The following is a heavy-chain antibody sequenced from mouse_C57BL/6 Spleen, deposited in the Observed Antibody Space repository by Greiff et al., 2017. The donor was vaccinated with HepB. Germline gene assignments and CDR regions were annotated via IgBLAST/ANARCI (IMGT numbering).Heavy chain of an antibody. D-gene: IGHD2-4*01. CDR3: ARTEAIYYDYYYAMDY. V-gene: IGHV8-12*01. J-gene: IGHJ4*01. CDR1: GFSLSTSGMG. Sequence: QVTLKESGPGILQSSQTLSLTCSFSGFSLSTSGMGVSWIRQPSGKGLEWLAHIYWDDDKRYNPLLKSRLTISKDTSRNPVFLKITSVDTADTATYYCARTEAIYYDYYYAMDYWGQGTSVTVSS. CDR2: IYWDDDK.